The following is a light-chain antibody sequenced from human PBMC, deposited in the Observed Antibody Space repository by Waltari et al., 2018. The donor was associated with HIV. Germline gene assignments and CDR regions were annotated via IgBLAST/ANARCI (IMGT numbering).Light chain of an antibody. V-gene: IGLV2-14*03. Sequence: QSALTQPASVSGSPGQSVTISCTGCNTDIGAFDLVSWYQQRSVEAPQLSIFGVTSRPAGVSSRVAGFKSGHTASLTISGLHDGDEAYYFCSSYSTLKTILFGGGTKLTV. CDR1: NTDIGAFDL. J-gene: IGLJ3*02. CDR3: SSYSTLKTIL. CDR2: GVT.